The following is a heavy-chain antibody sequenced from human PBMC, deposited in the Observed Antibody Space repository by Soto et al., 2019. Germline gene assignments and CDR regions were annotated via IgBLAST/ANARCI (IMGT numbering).Heavy chain of an antibody. J-gene: IGHJ6*03. CDR1: GFTFGDYT. D-gene: IGHD2-15*01. CDR2: ITWDGINI. CDR3: ARGDREYCSGGSCLSSFYMDV. Sequence: QPGGSLRLSCTASGFTFGDYTMHWVRQAPGKGLEWVSLITWDGINIEYADSVRGRFTISRDNTKNSLYLQMNGLRAEDTAVYYCARGDREYCSGGSCLSSFYMDVWGKGTTVTVSS. V-gene: IGHV3-43*01.